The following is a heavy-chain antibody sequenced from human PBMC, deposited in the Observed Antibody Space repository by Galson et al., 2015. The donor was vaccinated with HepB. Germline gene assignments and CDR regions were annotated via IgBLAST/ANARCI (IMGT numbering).Heavy chain of an antibody. CDR3: ARGGGDYYMDV. CDR1: GGSFSGYY. J-gene: IGHJ6*03. Sequence: SETLSLTCAVYGGSFSGYYWSWIRQPPGKGLEWIGEINHRGRTNYNPSLKSRLTISVDTSKNQFSLKLSSVTAADTAVYYCARGGGDYYMDVWGKGTTVTVSS. CDR2: INHRGRT. V-gene: IGHV4-34*01. D-gene: IGHD1-26*01.